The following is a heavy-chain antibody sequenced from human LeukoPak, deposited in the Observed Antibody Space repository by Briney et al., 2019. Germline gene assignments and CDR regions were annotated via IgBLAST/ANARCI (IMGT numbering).Heavy chain of an antibody. Sequence: PGGSLRLSCAASGFTFSSYSMNWVRQAPGKGLEWVSYISSSSTIYYADSVKGRFTISRDNAKNSLYLQMSTLRAEDTATYYCAKGQERTRIAARPSALDFWGQGTLVTVSS. CDR3: AKGQERTRIAARPSALDF. CDR2: ISSSSTI. CDR1: GFTFSSYS. J-gene: IGHJ4*02. V-gene: IGHV3-48*01. D-gene: IGHD6-6*01.